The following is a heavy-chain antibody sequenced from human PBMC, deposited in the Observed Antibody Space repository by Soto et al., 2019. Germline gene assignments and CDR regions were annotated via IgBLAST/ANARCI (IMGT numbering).Heavy chain of an antibody. V-gene: IGHV3-33*01. Sequence: QVQLVESGAGVVQPGRSLRLSCAASGFTFSSYGMHWVRQAPGKGLEWVAVIWYDGSNKYYADSVKGRFTISRDNSKNKLYLQMTRLRAEDTAVYYCAREGGGDGDNSLDYWGQGTLVTVSS. CDR1: GFTFSSYG. CDR2: IWYDGSNK. D-gene: IGHD2-21*01. J-gene: IGHJ4*02. CDR3: AREGGGDGDNSLDY.